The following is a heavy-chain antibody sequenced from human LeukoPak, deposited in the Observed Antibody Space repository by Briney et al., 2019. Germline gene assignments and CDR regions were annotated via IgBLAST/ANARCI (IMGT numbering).Heavy chain of an antibody. V-gene: IGHV1-69*05. Sequence: ASAKVSCKASGGTFSSYAISWVRQAPGQGLEWMGGIIPIFGTANYAQKFQGRVTITTDESTSTAYMELSSLRSEDTAVYYCAREEPRRGHFDYWGQGTLVTVSS. CDR2: IIPIFGTA. CDR1: GGTFSSYA. J-gene: IGHJ4*02. D-gene: IGHD1-26*01. CDR3: AREEPRRGHFDY.